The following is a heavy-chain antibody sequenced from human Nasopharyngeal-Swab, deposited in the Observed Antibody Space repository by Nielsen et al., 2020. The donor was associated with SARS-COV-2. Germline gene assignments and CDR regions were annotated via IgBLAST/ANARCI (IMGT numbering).Heavy chain of an antibody. D-gene: IGHD3-3*01. V-gene: IGHV1-69*04. CDR2: IIPILGIA. J-gene: IGHJ6*02. Sequence: SVKVSCKASGGTFSSYAISWVRQAPGQGLEWMGRIIPILGIANYAQKFQGRVTITADKSTSTAYMELSSLRSGDTAVYYCARGSEDDFWSGPKLDYYGMDVWGQGTTVTVSS. CDR1: GGTFSSYA. CDR3: ARGSEDDFWSGPKLDYYGMDV.